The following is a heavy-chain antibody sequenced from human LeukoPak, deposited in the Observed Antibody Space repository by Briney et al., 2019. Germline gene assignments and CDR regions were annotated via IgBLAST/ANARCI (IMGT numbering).Heavy chain of an antibody. J-gene: IGHJ4*02. CDR2: MSTSGSI. Sequence: PGGSLRLSCAASGFTLSSYTMNWVRQAPGKGLEWVSYMSTSGSISYTDSVKGRFTISRDSAKNSLYLQMNSLRDGDTAVYYCARMIDYIYGYAFDYWGQGTLVTVSS. CDR3: ARMIDYIYGYAFDY. CDR1: GFTLSSYT. D-gene: IGHD5-18*01. V-gene: IGHV3-48*02.